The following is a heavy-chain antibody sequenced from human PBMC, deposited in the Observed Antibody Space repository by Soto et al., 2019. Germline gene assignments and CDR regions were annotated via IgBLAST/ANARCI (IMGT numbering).Heavy chain of an antibody. D-gene: IGHD2-2*01. V-gene: IGHV4-39*07. CDR2: IYYSGST. J-gene: IGHJ5*02. CDR1: GGSISSSSYY. CDR3: ASSTSNLNWFDP. Sequence: SETLSLTCTVSGGSISSSSYYWGWIRQPPGKGLEWIGSIYYSGSTYYNPSLKSRVTISVDTSKNQFSLKLSSVTAADTAVYYCASSTSNLNWFDPWGQGTLVTVSS.